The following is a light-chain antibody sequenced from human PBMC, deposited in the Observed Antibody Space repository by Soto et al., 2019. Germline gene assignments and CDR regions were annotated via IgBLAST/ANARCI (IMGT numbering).Light chain of an antibody. CDR3: QQYGSSGT. Sequence: EIVLTQSPGTLSLSPGERATLSCRASQSVSNNYLAWYQQKPGQAPRLLIYGASNRATGIPDRFRGSESGTDFTLTISRLEPEDFSVYYCQQYGSSGTFGQGTKVEIK. CDR1: QSVSNNY. V-gene: IGKV3-20*01. J-gene: IGKJ1*01. CDR2: GAS.